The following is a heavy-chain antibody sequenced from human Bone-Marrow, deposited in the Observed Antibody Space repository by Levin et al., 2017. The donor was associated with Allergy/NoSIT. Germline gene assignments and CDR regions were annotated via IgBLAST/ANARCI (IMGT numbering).Heavy chain of an antibody. Sequence: GGSLRLSCSASGFIFSAYYMSWVRQAPGKGLEWVSYISIRDIYINYADSVRGRFAISRDDARNSLYLEMNSLRVEDTAIYYCARNRDLYYYDSGGLADYGLDVWGLGTTVAVSS. D-gene: IGHD3-22*01. CDR2: ISIRDIYI. CDR1: GFIFSAYY. V-gene: IGHV3-11*03. CDR3: ARNRDLYYYDSGGLADYGLDV. J-gene: IGHJ6*02.